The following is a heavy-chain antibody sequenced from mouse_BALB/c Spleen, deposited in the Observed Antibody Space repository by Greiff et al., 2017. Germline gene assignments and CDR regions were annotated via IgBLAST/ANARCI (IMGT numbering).Heavy chain of an antibody. CDR2: IWSGGST. CDR1: GFSLTSYG. CDR3: ARGGYPEAMDY. D-gene: IGHD2-14*01. J-gene: IGHJ4*01. Sequence: VQLQQSGPGLVQPSQSLSITCTVSGFSLTSYGVHWVRQSPGKGLEWLGVIWSGGSTDYNAAFISRLSISKDNSKSQVFFKMNSLQADDTAIYYCARGGYPEAMDYWGQGTSVTVSS. V-gene: IGHV2-4-1*01.